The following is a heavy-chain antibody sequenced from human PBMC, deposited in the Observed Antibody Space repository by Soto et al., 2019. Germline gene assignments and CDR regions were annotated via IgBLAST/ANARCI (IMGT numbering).Heavy chain of an antibody. CDR3: ARDGAGFTYNWFDS. V-gene: IGHV3-7*05. J-gene: IGHJ5*01. CDR1: GFTFRSFW. Sequence: ESGGDLVQPGGSLRLSCAASGFTFRSFWMSWVRQAPGKGLEWVANIKQDGSEKYYVESVRGRFTISRDNTNNSLYLQMSNLRAEDTAVYYCARDGAGFTYNWFDSWGHGSLVTVSS. D-gene: IGHD3-9*01. CDR2: IKQDGSEK.